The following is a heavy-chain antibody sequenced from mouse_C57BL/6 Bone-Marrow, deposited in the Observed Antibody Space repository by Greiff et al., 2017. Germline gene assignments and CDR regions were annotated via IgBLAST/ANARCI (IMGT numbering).Heavy chain of an antibody. CDR2: IHPNSGST. J-gene: IGHJ1*03. V-gene: IGHV1-64*01. CDR1: GYTFTSYW. D-gene: IGHD1-1*01. Sequence: VQLQQPGAELVKPGASVKLSCKASGYTFTSYWMHWVKQRPGQGLEWIGMIHPNSGSTNYNEKFKSKATLTVDKSSSTAYMQLSSLTSKDSAVYYCARDITTVVADVWGTGTTVTVSS. CDR3: ARDITTVVADV.